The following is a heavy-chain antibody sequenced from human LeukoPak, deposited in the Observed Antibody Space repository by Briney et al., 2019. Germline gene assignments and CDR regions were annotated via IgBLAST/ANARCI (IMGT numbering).Heavy chain of an antibody. D-gene: IGHD3-10*01. J-gene: IGHJ4*02. CDR1: GFTLSSYG. CDR2: ISGSGGST. V-gene: IGHV3-23*01. CDR3: AKDIRESHYYGSGSPS. Sequence: PGGSLRLSCAASGFTLSSYGMSWVRQAPGKGLEWVSAISGSGGSTYYADSVKGRFTISRDNSKNTLYLQMNSLRAEDTAVYYCAKDIRESHYYGSGSPSWGQGTLVTVSS.